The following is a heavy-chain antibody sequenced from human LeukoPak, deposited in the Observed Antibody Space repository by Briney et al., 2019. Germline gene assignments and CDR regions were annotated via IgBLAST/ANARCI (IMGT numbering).Heavy chain of an antibody. CDR1: GGSISSYY. D-gene: IGHD1-26*01. Sequence: PSETLSLTCTVSGGSISSYYWSWIRQPPGKGLECIGYIYYSGSTKYNPSLKSRVTISVDTSKNQFSLKLSSVTAADTAVYYCASHTASGSCYPYWGQGNLVTVSS. J-gene: IGHJ4*02. CDR2: IYYSGST. CDR3: ASHTASGSCYPY. V-gene: IGHV4-59*08.